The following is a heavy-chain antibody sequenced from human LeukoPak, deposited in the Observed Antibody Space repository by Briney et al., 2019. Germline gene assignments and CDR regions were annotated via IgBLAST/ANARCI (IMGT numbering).Heavy chain of an antibody. CDR3: ARDIYYDSSGYYGSVY. D-gene: IGHD3-22*01. Sequence: GGSLRLSCAASEFSVSNNYMTWVRQAPGKGLEWVSTIYSTGDTSYADSVKGRFAISRDNAKNSLYLQMNSLRAEDTAVYYCARDIYYDSSGYYGSVYWGQGTLVTVSS. V-gene: IGHV3-53*01. J-gene: IGHJ4*02. CDR1: EFSVSNNY. CDR2: IYSTGDT.